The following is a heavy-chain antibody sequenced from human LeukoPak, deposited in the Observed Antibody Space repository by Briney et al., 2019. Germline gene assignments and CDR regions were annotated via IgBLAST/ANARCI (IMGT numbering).Heavy chain of an antibody. D-gene: IGHD3-22*01. CDR1: GFTFSSYS. J-gene: IGHJ1*01. V-gene: IGHV3-21*04. CDR2: ISSSSSYI. CDR3: ATTRYYYDSSGYSGRYFQH. Sequence: GGSLRLSCAASGFTFSSYSMNWVRQAPGKGLEWVSSISSSSSYIYYADSVKGRFTISRDNSKNTLYLQMNSLRAEDTAVYYCATTRYYYDSSGYSGRYFQHWGQGTLVTVSS.